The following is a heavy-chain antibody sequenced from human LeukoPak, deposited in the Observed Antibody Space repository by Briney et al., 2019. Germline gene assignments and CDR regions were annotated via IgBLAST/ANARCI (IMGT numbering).Heavy chain of an antibody. CDR2: ISAYSGNT. CDR3: ARDDGAPSYYDILTGYYPEAFDI. D-gene: IGHD3-9*01. Sequence: ASVKVSCKASGYTFTSYGISWVRQAPGQGLEWMGCISAYSGNTNYAQKLQGRVTMTTDTSTSTAYMELRSLRSDDTAVYYCARDDGAPSYYDILTGYYPEAFDIWGQGTMVTVSS. J-gene: IGHJ3*02. V-gene: IGHV1-18*01. CDR1: GYTFTSYG.